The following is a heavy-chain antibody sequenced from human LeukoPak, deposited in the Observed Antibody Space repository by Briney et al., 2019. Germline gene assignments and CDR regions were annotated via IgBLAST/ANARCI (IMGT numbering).Heavy chain of an antibody. CDR3: ARVDTALVTIFDY. J-gene: IGHJ4*02. Sequence: GGSLRLSCAVSGFTFSDYYMSWIRQAPGKGLEWVSYISSSASTIYYADSVKGRFTISRDNAKNSLYLQMNSLRAEDTAVYFCARVDTALVTIFDYWGQGTLVTVSS. CDR2: ISSSASTI. V-gene: IGHV3-11*04. D-gene: IGHD5-18*01. CDR1: GFTFSDYY.